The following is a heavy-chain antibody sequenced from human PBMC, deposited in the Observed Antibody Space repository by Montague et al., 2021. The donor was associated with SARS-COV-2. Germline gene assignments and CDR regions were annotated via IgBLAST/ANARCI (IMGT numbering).Heavy chain of an antibody. J-gene: IGHJ3*02. D-gene: IGHD3-3*01. Sequence: PALVKPTQTLTLTCTFSGFSLSTSGGGVGWIRQPPGKALEWLALXYWDDDKRYSPSLKSRLTITKDTSKNQVVLTMTNMDPVDTATYYCARRITIYAFDIWGQGTMVTVSS. CDR1: GFSLSTSGGG. CDR3: ARRITIYAFDI. V-gene: IGHV2-5*02. CDR2: XYWDDDK.